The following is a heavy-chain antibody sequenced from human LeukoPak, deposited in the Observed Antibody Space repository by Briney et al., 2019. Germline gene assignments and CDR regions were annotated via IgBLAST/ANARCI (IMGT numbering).Heavy chain of an antibody. CDR2: ISSNGGGT. V-gene: IGHV3-23*01. D-gene: IGHD5-12*01. Sequence: ETLSLTCTVSGGSISSYYWSWIRQPPGKGLEWVSSISSNGGGTYYADSVKGRFTISRDNSKNTFYVQMNNLRTEDTAVYFCARGGGYDRAPYFDYWGQGSLVTVSS. CDR3: ARGGGYDRAPYFDY. J-gene: IGHJ4*02. CDR1: GGSISSYY.